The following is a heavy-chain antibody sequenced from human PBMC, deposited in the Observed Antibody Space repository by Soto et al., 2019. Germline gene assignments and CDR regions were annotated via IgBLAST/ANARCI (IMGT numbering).Heavy chain of an antibody. CDR1: GFTFSSYS. V-gene: IGHV3-21*01. CDR3: ASGYSYGYPVGAFDI. CDR2: ISSSSSYI. J-gene: IGHJ3*02. D-gene: IGHD5-18*01. Sequence: WGSLRLSCSASGFTFSSYSMNWFRQAPGKGLEWVSSISSSSSYIYYADSVKGRFTISRDNAKNSLYLQMNSLRAEDTAVYYCASGYSYGYPVGAFDIWGQGTMVTVSS.